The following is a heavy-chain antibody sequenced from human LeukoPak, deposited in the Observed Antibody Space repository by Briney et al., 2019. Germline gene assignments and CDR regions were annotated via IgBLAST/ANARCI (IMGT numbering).Heavy chain of an antibody. CDR1: GFSLNSYW. CDR3: VRDDGATKPC. V-gene: IGHV3-7*01. J-gene: IGHJ4*01. Sequence: GGSLRLSCAASGFSLNSYWMSWVRQAPGKGLEWVANIKRDGSEKYYVDSVKGRFSISRDYAKNSLYLQLSSLRVEDTAMYYCVRDDGATKPCWGHETLVTVSP. CDR2: IKRDGSEK. D-gene: IGHD1-26*01.